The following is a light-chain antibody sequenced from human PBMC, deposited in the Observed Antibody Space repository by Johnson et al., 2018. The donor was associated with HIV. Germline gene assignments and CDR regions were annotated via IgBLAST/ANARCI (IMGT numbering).Light chain of an antibody. J-gene: IGLJ1*01. CDR1: SSNIGYNY. CDR3: GTWHSSLSAGV. V-gene: IGLV1-51*01. Sequence: QSVLTQPPSVSAAPGQKVTISCSGSSSNIGYNYVSWYQQLPGTAPKLLIYDNNKRPSGIPDRFSGSKSGTSATLGITGLQTGDEADYYCGTWHSSLSAGVFRTGTTVTVL. CDR2: DNN.